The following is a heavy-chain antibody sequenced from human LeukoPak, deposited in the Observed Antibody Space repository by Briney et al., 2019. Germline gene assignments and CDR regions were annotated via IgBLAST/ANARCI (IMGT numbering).Heavy chain of an antibody. CDR1: GFTFSDYR. Sequence: GGSLRLSCAGSGFTFSDYRVDWVRQAPGQGLEWVANINKDGTEKTYLESVKGRFTISRDNAKNSLYLQMHNLRAEDTAVYYCTRNRGWQQFDYWGQGTLVTVSS. CDR3: TRNRGWQQFDY. V-gene: IGHV3-7*01. J-gene: IGHJ4*02. CDR2: INKDGTEK. D-gene: IGHD5-24*01.